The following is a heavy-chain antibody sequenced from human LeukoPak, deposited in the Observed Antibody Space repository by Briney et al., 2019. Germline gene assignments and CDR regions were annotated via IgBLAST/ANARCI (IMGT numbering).Heavy chain of an antibody. CDR2: IYNSGST. D-gene: IGHD3-10*01. V-gene: IGHV4-61*02. CDR3: AREGKITMVRGVIRYYYMDV. CDR1: GGSISSGRYY. J-gene: IGHJ6*03. Sequence: SETLSLTCTVSGGSISSGRYYWSWIRQPAGKGLEWIGRIYNSGSTSYNPSLKSRVTISVDTSKNQFSLKLSSVTAADTAVYYCAREGKITMVRGVIRYYYMDVWGKGTTVTISS.